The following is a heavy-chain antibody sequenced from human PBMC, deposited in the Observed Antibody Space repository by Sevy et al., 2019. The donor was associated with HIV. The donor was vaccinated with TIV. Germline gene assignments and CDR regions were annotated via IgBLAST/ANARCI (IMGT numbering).Heavy chain of an antibody. V-gene: IGHV4-4*07. CDR1: GDSVSNYY. J-gene: IGHJ6*02. CDR3: ARDFQDLWSGYYKDYYYYGMDV. Sequence: SETLSLTCTISGDSVSNYYWSWIRQPAGKGLEWIGRMFASGGTDYNPSLKSRVTMSVDTSKNQFSLKLGSVTAADTAVYYCARDFQDLWSGYYKDYYYYGMDVWGQGTTVTVSS. CDR2: MFASGGT. D-gene: IGHD3-3*01.